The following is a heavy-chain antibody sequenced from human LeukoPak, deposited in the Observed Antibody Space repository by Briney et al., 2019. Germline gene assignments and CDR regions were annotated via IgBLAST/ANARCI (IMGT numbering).Heavy chain of an antibody. CDR3: ARVPTTVTTVYFDY. CDR1: GFTVSSNY. Sequence: GGSLRLSCAASGFTVSSNYMSWVRQAPGKSLEWVSVIYSGGSTYYADSVKGRFTISKDNSKNTLYLQMNSLRAEDTAVYYCARVPTTVTTVYFDYWGQGTLVTVSS. CDR2: IYSGGST. V-gene: IGHV3-53*01. J-gene: IGHJ4*02. D-gene: IGHD4-17*01.